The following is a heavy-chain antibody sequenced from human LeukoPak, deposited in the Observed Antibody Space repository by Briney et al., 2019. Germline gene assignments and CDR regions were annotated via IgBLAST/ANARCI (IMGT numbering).Heavy chain of an antibody. CDR2: INTNTGSP. Sequence: GASVKVSCTASGSTFSTYPMNWVRQAPGQGLEWMGWINTNTGSPTYAQGLTGRFVFSLDTSVSTAFLQINSLKAEDTALYYCVRDIDTTGDFNYWGQGTLVTVSS. CDR3: VRDIDTTGDFNY. CDR1: GSTFSTYP. V-gene: IGHV7-4-1*02. J-gene: IGHJ4*02. D-gene: IGHD2-8*01.